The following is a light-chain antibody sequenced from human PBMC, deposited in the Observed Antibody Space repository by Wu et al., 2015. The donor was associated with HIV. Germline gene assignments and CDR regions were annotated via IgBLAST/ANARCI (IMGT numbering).Light chain of an antibody. CDR3: QQCSDYPWT. V-gene: IGKV1-9*01. J-gene: IGKJ1*01. CDR2: AAS. CDR1: QDISRY. Sequence: DIQLTQSPSFLSASVRDRVTITCRASQDISRYLAWYQQKTGKAPKLLIYAASILQSGVPSRFSGSGSGTEFTLTISSLQPDDFTTYYCQQCSDYPWTFGQGTKVEIK.